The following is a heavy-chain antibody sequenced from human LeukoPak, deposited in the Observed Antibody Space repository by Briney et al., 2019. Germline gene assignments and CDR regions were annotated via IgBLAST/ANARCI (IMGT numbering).Heavy chain of an antibody. CDR2: ISYDGSNK. J-gene: IGHJ4*02. D-gene: IGHD3-16*02. CDR1: GFTFSSYG. CDR3: AKDLRMITFGGVIPSMGY. Sequence: PGGSLRLSCAASGFTFSSYGMHWVRQAPGKGLEWVAVISYDGSNKYYADSVKGRFTISRDNSKNTLYLQMNSLRAEDTAVYYCAKDLRMITFGGVIPSMGYWGQGTLVTVSS. V-gene: IGHV3-30*18.